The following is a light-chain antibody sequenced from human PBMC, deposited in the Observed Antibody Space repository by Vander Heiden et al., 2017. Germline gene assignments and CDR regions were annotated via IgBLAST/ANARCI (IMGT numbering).Light chain of an antibody. CDR3: QQYYNIPYT. CDR2: WAS. Sequence: DIVMTQSPDSLAVSLGERATINCKSSQSVLYSSNNKNYLAWYQQKPGQPPKLLIYWASTRESGVPDRFSGSGSGIDFTLTISSLQAEDVAVYYCQQYYNIPYTFGQGTKLEIK. J-gene: IGKJ2*01. V-gene: IGKV4-1*01. CDR1: QSVLYSSNNKNY.